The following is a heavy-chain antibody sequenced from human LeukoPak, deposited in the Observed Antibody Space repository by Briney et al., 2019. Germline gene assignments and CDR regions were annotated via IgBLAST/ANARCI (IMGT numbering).Heavy chain of an antibody. J-gene: IGHJ4*02. D-gene: IGHD2-2*03. V-gene: IGHV3-23*01. CDR2: ISGSGETP. Sequence: GGSLRLSCAASGFTFSSYAMNWLRQAPGKGLEWVSSISGSGETPYYADSLKGRFTISRDNFKNTLYLQMNSLRAEDTALYYCAKGADLDLVVVPAVRHWGQGTLVTVSS. CDR1: GFTFSSYA. CDR3: AKGADLDLVVVPAVRH.